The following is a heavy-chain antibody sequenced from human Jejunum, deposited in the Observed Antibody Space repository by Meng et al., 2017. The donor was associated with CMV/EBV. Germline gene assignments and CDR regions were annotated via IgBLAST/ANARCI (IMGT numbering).Heavy chain of an antibody. V-gene: IGHV4-39*02. Sequence: LQRQASGPGLVNPSEPLSLTCTVSGGSIRISSYAGVCIRQHRRTGGVWIVGVNYYGSTYYYPSLMGPLTRYLTTSKNHYSLFLHSVTPAGTAVYHCATDALREGYYVLWGRRTLVTVSS. CDR1: GGSIRISSYA. CDR3: ATDALREGYYVL. J-gene: IGHJ2*01. CDR2: VNYYGST. D-gene: IGHD1-26*01.